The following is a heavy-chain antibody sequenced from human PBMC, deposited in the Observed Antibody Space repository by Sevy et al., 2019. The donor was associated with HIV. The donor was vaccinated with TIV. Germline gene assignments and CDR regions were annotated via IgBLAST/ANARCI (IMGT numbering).Heavy chain of an antibody. V-gene: IGHV3-30*18. CDR1: GFTSKKFG. D-gene: IGHD3-16*01. J-gene: IGHJ4*02. CDR3: AKDLYYDEPKSIPDY. CDR2: ISYDESKK. Sequence: GGSLRLSCVTSGFTSKKFGMHWVRQAPGKGPEWVAIISYDESKKYYADSVKRRFTISRDISKNTLYLQMDRLTTEDPAVYYCAKDLYYDEPKSIPDYWGQGTQVTVSS.